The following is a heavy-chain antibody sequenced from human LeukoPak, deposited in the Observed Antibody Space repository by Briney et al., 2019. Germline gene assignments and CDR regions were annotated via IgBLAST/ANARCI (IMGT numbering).Heavy chain of an antibody. CDR1: GFTFSSYA. Sequence: GGSLRLSCAASGFTFSSYAMSWVRQAPGKGLEWVSDISGYGGSTYYADSVKGRFTISRDNSKYTLYLQMNRLRAEDTAVYYCAKDLSGSSHNWFDPWGQGTLVTVSS. CDR3: AKDLSGSSHNWFDP. D-gene: IGHD3-10*01. V-gene: IGHV3-23*01. CDR2: ISGYGGST. J-gene: IGHJ5*02.